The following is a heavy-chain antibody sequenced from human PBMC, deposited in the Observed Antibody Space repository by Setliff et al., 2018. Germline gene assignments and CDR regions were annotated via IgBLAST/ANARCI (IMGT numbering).Heavy chain of an antibody. V-gene: IGHV4-39*07. CDR2: VSFFGSA. J-gene: IGHJ4*02. CDR1: GVSFSSTTFY. D-gene: IGHD2-8*01. CDR3: ARDPGVHSGTWCPDC. Sequence: SETLSLPCNVSGVSFSSTTFYWAWIRQSPGKGLEWIGSVSFFGSAYYNPSLQSRGAISLDTSRNQFSLELCSVTAADTAVYYCARDPGVHSGTWCPDCWGQGTQVTVSS.